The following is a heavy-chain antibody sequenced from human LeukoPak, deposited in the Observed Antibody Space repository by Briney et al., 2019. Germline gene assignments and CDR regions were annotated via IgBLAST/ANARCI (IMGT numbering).Heavy chain of an antibody. D-gene: IGHD6-6*01. V-gene: IGHV4-4*07. CDR3: ARDVGSSGGYYGMDL. J-gene: IGHJ6*02. CDR1: GXSISSYF. Sequence: KPSETLSLTCSVSGXSISSYFWSWIRQPAGKGLESIGRIYPSGNTNYNPSLKSRVTMSVDTSKNQFSLELTSVAAADTAIYYCARDVGSSGGYYGMDLWGQGTTVTVSS. CDR2: IYPSGNT.